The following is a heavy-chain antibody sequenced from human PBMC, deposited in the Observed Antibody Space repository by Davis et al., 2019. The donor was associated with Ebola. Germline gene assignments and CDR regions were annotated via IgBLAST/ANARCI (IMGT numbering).Heavy chain of an antibody. CDR2: IRYDGSNK. J-gene: IGHJ4*02. V-gene: IGHV3-30*02. CDR1: GFTFSSYG. D-gene: IGHD6-6*01. Sequence: GESLKISCAASGFTFSSYGMHWVRQAPGKGLEWVAFIRYDGSNKYYADSVKGRFTISRHNSKNTLFLQMDSLRAEDTAVYYCARRSSQALDWGQGTLVTVSS. CDR3: ARRSSQALD.